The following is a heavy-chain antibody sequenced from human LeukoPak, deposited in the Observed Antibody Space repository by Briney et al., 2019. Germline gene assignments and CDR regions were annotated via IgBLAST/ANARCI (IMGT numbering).Heavy chain of an antibody. CDR1: GYSFTSYW. CDR2: IYPGDSDT. CDR3: TRHASWSNLESWFDP. J-gene: IGHJ5*02. D-gene: IGHD6-13*01. Sequence: GESLKISCKGSGYSFTSYWIGWVRQMPGKGLEWMGIIYPGDSDTRYSPSFQGQVTISADKSISTAYLQWSSLKASDTAMYYCTRHASWSNLESWFDPWGQGTLVTVSS. V-gene: IGHV5-51*01.